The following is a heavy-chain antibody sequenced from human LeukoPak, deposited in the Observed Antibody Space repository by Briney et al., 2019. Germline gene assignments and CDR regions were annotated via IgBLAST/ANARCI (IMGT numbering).Heavy chain of an antibody. D-gene: IGHD3-10*01. CDR2: IYNSVTT. V-gene: IGHV4-59*13. CDR3: ARGARSSDY. CDR1: GLSISANS. J-gene: IGHJ4*02. Sequence: SETLSLTCTVSGLSISANSWSWIRQPPGKGLEWIGYIYNSVTTNHNPSLTSRVTISVDTSKNQLSLKLSSATAADTAVYYCARGARSSDYWGQGTLVTVSS.